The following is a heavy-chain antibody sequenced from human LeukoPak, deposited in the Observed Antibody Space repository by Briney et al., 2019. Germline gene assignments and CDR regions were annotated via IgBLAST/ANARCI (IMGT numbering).Heavy chain of an antibody. CDR3: ARALQYYDFWSGYYTGFNWFDP. CDR2: IIPIFGTA. J-gene: IGHJ5*02. D-gene: IGHD3-3*01. CDR1: GGTFSSYA. Sequence: SVKVSCKASGGTFSSYAISWVRQAPGQGLEWMGGIIPIFGTANYAQKFQGRVTITTDESTSTAYMELSSLRSEDTAVYYCARALQYYDFWSGYYTGFNWFDPWGQGTLVTVSS. V-gene: IGHV1-69*05.